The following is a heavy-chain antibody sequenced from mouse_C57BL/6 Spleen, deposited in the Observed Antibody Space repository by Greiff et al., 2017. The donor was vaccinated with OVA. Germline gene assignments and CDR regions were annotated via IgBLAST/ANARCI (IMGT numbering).Heavy chain of an antibody. CDR1: GFNIKDDY. CDR3: TTGPYYYGSSYLY. V-gene: IGHV14-4*01. J-gene: IGHJ2*01. D-gene: IGHD1-1*01. CDR2: IDPENGDT. Sequence: VQLKQSGAELVRPGASVKLSCTASGFNIKDDYMHWVKQRPEQGLEWIGWIDPENGDTEYASKFQGKATITADTSSNTAYLQLSSLTSEDTAVYYCTTGPYYYGSSYLYWGQGTTLTVSS.